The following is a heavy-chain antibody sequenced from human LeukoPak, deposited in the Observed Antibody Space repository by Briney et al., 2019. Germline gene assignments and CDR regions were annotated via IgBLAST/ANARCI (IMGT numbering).Heavy chain of an antibody. V-gene: IGHV4-39*01. J-gene: IGHJ4*02. D-gene: IGHD6-19*01. CDR1: GGSISSSSYY. CDR2: IYYSGST. Sequence: SSETLSLTCTVSGGSISSSSYYWGWIRQPPGKGLEWIGSIYYSGSTYYNPSLKSRVTISVDTSKNQFSLKLSSVTAADTAVYYCARSVAGQRIDYWGQGTLVTVSS. CDR3: ARSVAGQRIDY.